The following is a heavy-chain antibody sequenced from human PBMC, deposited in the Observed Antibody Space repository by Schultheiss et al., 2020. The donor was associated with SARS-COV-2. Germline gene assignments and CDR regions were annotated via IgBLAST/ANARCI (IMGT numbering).Heavy chain of an antibody. CDR3: ASYRGDSYDYVDACDI. J-gene: IGHJ3*02. Sequence: GGSLRLSCAASGFTFSSYSMNWVRQAPGKGLEWVSYISSSSSTIYYADSVKGRFTISRDNAKNSLYLQMNSLRAEDTAVYYCASYRGDSYDYVDACDIWGQGTMVTVSS. CDR1: GFTFSSYS. D-gene: IGHD5-18*01. V-gene: IGHV3-48*04. CDR2: ISSSSSTI.